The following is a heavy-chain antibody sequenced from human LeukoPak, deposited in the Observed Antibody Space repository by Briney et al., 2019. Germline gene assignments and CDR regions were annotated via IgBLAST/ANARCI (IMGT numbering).Heavy chain of an antibody. D-gene: IGHD2-2*01. Sequence: GASVKVSCKASGYTFTSYGISWVRQAPGQGLEWMGWISAYNGNTNYAQKLQGRVTMTTDTSTSTAYMELSSLRSEDTAVYYCAREGSSTSCYDCYYYGMDVWGQGTTVTVSS. J-gene: IGHJ6*02. CDR2: ISAYNGNT. CDR1: GYTFTSYG. V-gene: IGHV1-18*01. CDR3: AREGSSTSCYDCYYYGMDV.